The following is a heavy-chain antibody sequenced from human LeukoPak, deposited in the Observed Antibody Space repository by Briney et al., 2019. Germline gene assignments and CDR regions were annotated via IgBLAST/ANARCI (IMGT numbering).Heavy chain of an antibody. D-gene: IGHD2-15*01. V-gene: IGHV4-38-2*02. Sequence: SETLSLTCTVSGYSISSGYYWGWIRQPPGKGLEWIGSIYHSGSTYYNPSLKSRVTISVDTSKNQFSLKLSSVTAADTAVYYCARLIVVVVAATSFFDYWGQGTLVTVSS. J-gene: IGHJ4*02. CDR2: IYHSGST. CDR1: GYSISSGYY. CDR3: ARLIVVVVAATSFFDY.